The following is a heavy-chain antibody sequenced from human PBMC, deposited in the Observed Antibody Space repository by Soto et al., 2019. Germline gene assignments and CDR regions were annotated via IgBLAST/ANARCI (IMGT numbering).Heavy chain of an antibody. CDR3: AREFYGMDV. CDR1: GFSVSSNY. V-gene: IGHV3-53*01. CDR2: IYTGGST. Sequence: EVQLVESGGGLIQPGGSLRLSCAASGFSVSSNYMSWVRQAPGKGLEWVSLIYTGGSTYYADSVKGRFTISRDNSKNTLYIQMNSLRAEDTAVYYCAREFYGMDVWGQGTTVTVSS. J-gene: IGHJ6*02.